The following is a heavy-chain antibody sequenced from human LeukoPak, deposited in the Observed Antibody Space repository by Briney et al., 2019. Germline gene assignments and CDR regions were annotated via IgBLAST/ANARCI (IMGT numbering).Heavy chain of an antibody. CDR3: ARGCCSVSGLYFEF. D-gene: IGHD3-9*01. V-gene: IGHV3-7*03. Sequence: GGSLRLSCAASGFTFSSYWMNWARQAPGKGLEWVASINHNGNVNYYVDSVKGRFTISRDNAKNSLYLQMNGLRVEDTAVYYCARGCCSVSGLYFEFWGQGSLVTVSS. J-gene: IGHJ4*02. CDR1: GFTFSSYW. CDR2: INHNGNVN.